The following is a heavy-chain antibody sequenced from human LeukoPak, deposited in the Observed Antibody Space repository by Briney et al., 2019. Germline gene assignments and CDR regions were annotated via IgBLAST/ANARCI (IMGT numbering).Heavy chain of an antibody. CDR1: GFTFSSHS. CDR2: ISTSGSPI. V-gene: IGHV3-48*01. CDR3: AKRDVAGPVY. D-gene: IGHD6-19*01. Sequence: GGSLRLSCAASGFTFSSHSMSWVRQAPGKGLEWVSYISTSGSPIYYADSVKGRFTISRDNAKNSLYLQMNSLRAEDTAIYYCAKRDVAGPVYWGQGTLVTVSS. J-gene: IGHJ4*02.